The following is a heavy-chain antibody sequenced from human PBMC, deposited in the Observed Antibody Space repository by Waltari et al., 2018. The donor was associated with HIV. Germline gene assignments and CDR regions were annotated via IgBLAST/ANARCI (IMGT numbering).Heavy chain of an antibody. Sequence: QLQLQESGPGLVKSSETLSLTCPVSGGSIPTLSTYWGWNRQPPGKGRAWSGSMSYSGNTYHNPSLKSRLTISVDTSKNQFSLKLTSVTAADTAVYYCARSFSGYSNYFDPWGQGTLVTVSS. CDR2: MSYSGNT. D-gene: IGHD4-4*01. CDR1: GGSIPTLSTY. V-gene: IGHV4-39*01. CDR3: ARSFSGYSNYFDP. J-gene: IGHJ5*02.